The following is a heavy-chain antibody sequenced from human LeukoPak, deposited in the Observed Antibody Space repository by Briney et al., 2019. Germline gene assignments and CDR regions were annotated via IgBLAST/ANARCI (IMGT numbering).Heavy chain of an antibody. Sequence: SETLSLTCTVSGGSINSYYWSWIRQPPGKGLEWIGYIYYSGSTNYNPSLKSRVTISVDTSKNHFSLKLRSVTAADTAVYYCATLRSWSPDYFDHWGQGTLVTVSS. D-gene: IGHD1-26*01. CDR3: ATLRSWSPDYFDH. CDR1: GGSINSYY. CDR2: IYYSGST. V-gene: IGHV4-59*12. J-gene: IGHJ4*02.